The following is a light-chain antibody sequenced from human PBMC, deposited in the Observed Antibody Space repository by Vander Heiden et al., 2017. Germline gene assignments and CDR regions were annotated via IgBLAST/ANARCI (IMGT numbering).Light chain of an antibody. J-gene: IGLJ1*01. CDR1: SSNVGSSNR. CDR3: NSYTTSNTYV. CDR2: EVN. V-gene: IGLV2-18*02. Sequence: HSALTQPPSVSGSFGQSFTISCAGSSSNVGSSNRFSWYQQPPGTAPKVIIYEVNNRPSGVPDRFSGSQSGNTASLTISGLQAEDEADYYYCNSYTTSNTYVFGTGTKVTVL.